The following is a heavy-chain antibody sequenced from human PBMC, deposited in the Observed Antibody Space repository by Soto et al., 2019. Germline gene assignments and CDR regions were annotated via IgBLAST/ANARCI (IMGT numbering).Heavy chain of an antibody. Sequence: QLQLQESGSGLVKPSQTLSLTCAVSGGSISSGGYSWSWIRQPPGKGLEWIGYIYHSGSTYYNPSLKSRVTLSVDRSKNQFSLKLSSVPAADTAVYYCASQMAQRDWFDPWGQGTLVTVSS. V-gene: IGHV4-30-2*01. CDR2: IYHSGST. CDR1: GGSISSGGYS. J-gene: IGHJ5*02. CDR3: ASQMAQRDWFDP.